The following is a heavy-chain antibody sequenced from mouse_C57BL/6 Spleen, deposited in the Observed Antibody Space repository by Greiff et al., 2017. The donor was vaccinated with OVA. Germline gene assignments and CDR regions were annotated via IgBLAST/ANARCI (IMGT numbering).Heavy chain of an antibody. V-gene: IGHV1-55*01. CDR2: IYPGSGST. CDR3: ASPLQTAQGTFAY. D-gene: IGHD3-2*02. Sequence: VQLQQPGAELVKPGASVKMSCKASGYTFTSYWITWVKQRPGQGLEWIGDIYPGSGSTNYNEKFKSKATLTVDTSSSTAYMQLSSLTSEDSAVYYCASPLQTAQGTFAYWGQGTLVTVSA. CDR1: GYTFTSYW. J-gene: IGHJ3*01.